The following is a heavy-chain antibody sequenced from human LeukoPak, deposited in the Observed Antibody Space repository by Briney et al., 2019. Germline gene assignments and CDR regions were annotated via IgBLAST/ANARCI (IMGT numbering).Heavy chain of an antibody. V-gene: IGHV3-7*01. D-gene: IGHD2-15*01. CDR1: GFTFSSYW. CDR2: IKQDGSEK. J-gene: IGHJ6*02. CDR3: ARDELGYCSGGSCYSGRVYYYYGMDV. Sequence: GGSLRLSCAASGFTFSSYWMSWVRQAPGKGLGWVANIKQDGSEKYYVDSVKGRFTISRDNAKNSLYLQMNSLRAEETAVYYRARDELGYCSGGSCYSGRVYYYYGMDVWGQGTTVTVSS.